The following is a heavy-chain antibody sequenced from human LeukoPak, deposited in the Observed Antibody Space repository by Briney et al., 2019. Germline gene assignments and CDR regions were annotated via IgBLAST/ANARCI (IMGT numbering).Heavy chain of an antibody. CDR3: ARGPYSSSWYPFDY. D-gene: IGHD6-13*01. CDR2: ISGSGGST. Sequence: GGSLRLSCAASGFTFSSYSMNWVRQAPGKGLEWVSAISGSGGSTYYADSVKGRFTISRDNSKNTLYLQMNSLRAEDTAVYYCARGPYSSSWYPFDYWGQGTLVTVSS. CDR1: GFTFSSYS. J-gene: IGHJ4*02. V-gene: IGHV3-23*01.